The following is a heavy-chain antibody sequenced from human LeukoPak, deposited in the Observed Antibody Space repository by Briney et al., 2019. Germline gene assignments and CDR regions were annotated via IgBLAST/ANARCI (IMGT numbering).Heavy chain of an antibody. CDR2: IYTSGST. Sequence: SETLSLTCTVSGGSISSYYWSWTRQPAGKGLEWIGRIYTSGSTNYNPSLKSRVTMSVDTSKNQFSLKLSSVTAADTAVYYCARSGALYYYYGMDVWGQGTTVTVSS. D-gene: IGHD1-26*01. V-gene: IGHV4-4*07. J-gene: IGHJ6*02. CDR3: ARSGALYYYYGMDV. CDR1: GGSISSYY.